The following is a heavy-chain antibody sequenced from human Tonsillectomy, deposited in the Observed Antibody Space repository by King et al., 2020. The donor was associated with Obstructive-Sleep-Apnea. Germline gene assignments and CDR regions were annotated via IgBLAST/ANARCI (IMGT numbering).Heavy chain of an antibody. V-gene: IGHV3-13*04. CDR1: GFTFSTYD. CDR3: ARGGSGSYYGYYNYNVMDV. J-gene: IGHJ6*02. D-gene: IGHD3-10*01. CDR2: IGTAGDT. Sequence: QLVQSGGGLVQPGGSLRLSCAASGFTFSTYDMHWVRQATGKGLEWVSAIGTAGDTYYPGSVKGRFTISRENAKNSLYLQMNSLRAGDTAVYYCARGGSGSYYGYYNYNVMDVWGQGTTVTVSS.